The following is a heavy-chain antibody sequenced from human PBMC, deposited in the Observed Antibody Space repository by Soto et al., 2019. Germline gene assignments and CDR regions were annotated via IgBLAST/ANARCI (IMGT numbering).Heavy chain of an antibody. J-gene: IGHJ2*01. D-gene: IGHD3-10*01. CDR1: GFTFSSYG. CDR2: ISYDGSNK. CDR3: AKEAMVRGSSPYWYFDL. Sequence: QVQLVESGGGVVQPGRSLRLSCAASGFTFSSYGMHWVRQAPGKGLEWVAVISYDGSNKYYADSVKGRFTIPRDNSKNTLYLQMNSLRAEDTAVYYCAKEAMVRGSSPYWYFDLWGRGTLVTVSS. V-gene: IGHV3-30*18.